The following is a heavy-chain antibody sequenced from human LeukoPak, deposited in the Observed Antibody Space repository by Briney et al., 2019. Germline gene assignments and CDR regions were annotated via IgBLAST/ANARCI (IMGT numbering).Heavy chain of an antibody. V-gene: IGHV3-23*01. CDR1: GFTFSSYA. D-gene: IGHD6-13*01. CDR3: AELEFRIAAAGTGNDP. CDR2: ISGSGGST. Sequence: SGGSLRLSCAASGFTFSSYAMSWVRQSPGKGLEWVSAISGSGGSTYYADSVKGRFTISRDNSKNTLYLQMNSLRAEDTAVYYCAELEFRIAAAGTGNDPWGQGTLVTVSS. J-gene: IGHJ5*02.